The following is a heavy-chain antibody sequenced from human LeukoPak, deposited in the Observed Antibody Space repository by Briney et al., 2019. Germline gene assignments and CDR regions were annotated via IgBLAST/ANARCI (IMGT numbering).Heavy chain of an antibody. J-gene: IGHJ4*03. CDR3: AKGGGLITKPFDY. CDR2: ISWNSGSI. CDR1: GFTFDDYA. D-gene: IGHD3-10*01. Sequence: PGRSLRLSCAASGFTFDDYAMHWVRQAPGKGLEWVSGISWNSGSIGYADSVKGRFTISRDNAKNSLYLQMNSLRAEDTALYYCAKGGGLITKPFDYWGQGTMVTVSS. V-gene: IGHV3-9*01.